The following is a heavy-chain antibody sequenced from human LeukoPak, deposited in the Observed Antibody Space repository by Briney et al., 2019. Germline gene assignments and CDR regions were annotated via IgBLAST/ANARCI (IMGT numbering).Heavy chain of an antibody. CDR3: ARDGGGATIPVDAFDI. V-gene: IGHV3-48*03. Sequence: GGSLRLSCAASGFTFSSYEMNWVRQAPGKGLEWVSYISSSGSTIYYADSVKGRFTISRDNAKNSLYLQMNSLRAEDTAVYYCARDGGGATIPVDAFDIWGQGTMVTVSS. CDR1: GFTFSSYE. D-gene: IGHD3-16*01. CDR2: ISSSGSTI. J-gene: IGHJ3*02.